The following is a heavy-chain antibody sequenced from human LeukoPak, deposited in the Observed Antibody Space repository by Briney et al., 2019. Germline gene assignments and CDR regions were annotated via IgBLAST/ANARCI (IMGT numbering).Heavy chain of an antibody. D-gene: IGHD5-18*01. CDR1: GFTFSSYG. J-gene: IGHJ4*02. CDR2: IRFDGSIK. CDR3: ARGGRYSYGPYDY. Sequence: GGSLRLSCAASGFTFSSYGMHWVRQAPGKGLEWVAFIRFDGSIKYYADSVKGRFTISRDNAKNSLYLQMNSLRAEDTAVYYCARGGRYSYGPYDYWGQGTLVTVSS. V-gene: IGHV3-30*02.